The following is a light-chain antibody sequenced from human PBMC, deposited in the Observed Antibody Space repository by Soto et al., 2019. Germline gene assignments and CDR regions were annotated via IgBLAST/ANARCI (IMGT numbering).Light chain of an antibody. V-gene: IGLV2-14*03. CDR2: DVS. CDR1: SNDVGGYNY. Sequence: QSVLTQPASVSGSPGQSITISCIGTSNDVGGYNYVSWFQQHPGKAPKLMIYDVSNRPSGVSNRFSGSKSGNTASLTISGLQAEDEADYYCSSYTGGSNLDVFGTGTKLTVL. J-gene: IGLJ1*01. CDR3: SSYTGGSNLDV.